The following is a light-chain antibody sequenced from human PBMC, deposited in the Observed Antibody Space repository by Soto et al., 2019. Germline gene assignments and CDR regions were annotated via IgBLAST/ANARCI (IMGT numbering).Light chain of an antibody. CDR3: QQYHNWPPIT. CDR1: QSISSSY. CDR2: GAS. Sequence: EIVLTQSPATLSFSPGNRATLSCRASQSISSSYLAGYQQRPGQAPRLLIYGASSRATGIPDRFSGSGSGTEFTLTISNLQSEDVAVYCCQQYHNWPPITFGQGTRLEIK. V-gene: IGKV3-20*01. J-gene: IGKJ5*01.